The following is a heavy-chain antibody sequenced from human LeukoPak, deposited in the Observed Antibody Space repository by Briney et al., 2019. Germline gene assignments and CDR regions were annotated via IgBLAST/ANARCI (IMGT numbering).Heavy chain of an antibody. D-gene: IGHD1-14*01. Sequence: GGSLRLSCAASGFTFSGSWMTWVRQAPGKGLEWVASINQVASVQHLVDFVKGRFAISRDNAKNSLYLQMNSLRDDDTAIYYCARNRAAPEDWGQGTLVTVSS. CDR1: GFTFSGSW. CDR2: INQVASVQ. CDR3: ARNRAAPED. V-gene: IGHV3-7*01. J-gene: IGHJ4*02.